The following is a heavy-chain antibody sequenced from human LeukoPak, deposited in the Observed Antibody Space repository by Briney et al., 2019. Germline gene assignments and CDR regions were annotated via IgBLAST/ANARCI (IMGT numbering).Heavy chain of an antibody. Sequence: PGGSLRLSCAASGFTFSSYGMHWVRQAPGKGLEWVAFIRYDGSNKYYADSVKGRFTISRDNAKNSLYLQMNSLRAEDTAVYYCARAKGNYYYYGMDVWGQGTTVTVSS. V-gene: IGHV3-30*02. D-gene: IGHD3-10*01. CDR2: IRYDGSNK. J-gene: IGHJ6*02. CDR1: GFTFSSYG. CDR3: ARAKGNYYYYGMDV.